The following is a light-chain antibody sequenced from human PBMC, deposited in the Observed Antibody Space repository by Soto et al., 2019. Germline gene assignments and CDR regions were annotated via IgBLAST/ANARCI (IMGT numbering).Light chain of an antibody. Sequence: IVMTQSPATLSVSPGERATLSCRASQSVSSNLAWHQQKPGQAPRLLIYDAFNRATGIPARFSGSGSGTDFTLTISSLEPEDFAVYYCQQRSKWPPEVTFAQGTRLEIK. CDR2: DAF. J-gene: IGKJ5*01. V-gene: IGKV3-11*01. CDR1: QSVSSN. CDR3: QQRSKWPPEVT.